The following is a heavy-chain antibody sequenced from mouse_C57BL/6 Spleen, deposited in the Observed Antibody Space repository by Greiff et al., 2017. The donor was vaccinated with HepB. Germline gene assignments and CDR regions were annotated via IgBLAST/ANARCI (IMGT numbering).Heavy chain of an antibody. CDR3: ARSLYDYYAMDY. J-gene: IGHJ4*01. CDR2: ISSGSSTI. Sequence: EVNLVESGGGLVKPGGSLKLSCAASGFTFSDYGMHWVRQAPEKGLEWVAYISSGSSTIYYADTVKGRFTISRDNAKNTLFLQMTSLRSEDTAMYYCARSLYDYYAMDYWGQGTSVTVSS. V-gene: IGHV5-17*01. D-gene: IGHD2-12*01. CDR1: GFTFSDYG.